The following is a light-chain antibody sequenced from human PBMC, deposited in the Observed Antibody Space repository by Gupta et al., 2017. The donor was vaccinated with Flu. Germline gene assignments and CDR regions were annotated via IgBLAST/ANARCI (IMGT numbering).Light chain of an antibody. CDR3: ETWDSNTQV. J-gene: IGLJ3*02. CDR1: SGHSSYI. CDR2: LEGSGSY. V-gene: IGLV4-60*03. Sequence: QPVLTQSSSASASLGSSVKLTCTLSSGHSSYIIAWHQQQPGKAPRYLMKLEGSGSYNKGSGVPDRFSGSSSGADCYLTISNLQSEDEADYCCETWDSNTQVFGGGTKLTVL.